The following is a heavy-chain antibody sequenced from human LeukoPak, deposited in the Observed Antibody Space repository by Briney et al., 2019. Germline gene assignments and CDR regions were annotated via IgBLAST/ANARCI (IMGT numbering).Heavy chain of an antibody. CDR2: IYYSGST. D-gene: IGHD1-1*01. J-gene: IGHJ5*02. CDR1: GGSISSGDYY. CDR3: ARYKGSNWFDP. Sequence: SQTLSLTSTVSGGSISSGDYYWSWIRQPPGKGLEWIGYIYYSGSTYYNPSLKSRVTISVDTSKNQFSLKLSSVTAADTAVYYCARYKGSNWFDPWGQGTLVTVSP. V-gene: IGHV4-30-4*08.